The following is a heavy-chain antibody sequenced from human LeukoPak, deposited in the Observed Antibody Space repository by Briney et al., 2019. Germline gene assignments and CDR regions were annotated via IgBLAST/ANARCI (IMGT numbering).Heavy chain of an antibody. V-gene: IGHV3-23*01. D-gene: IGHD6-13*01. CDR1: GFTFSSYA. CDR2: ISGSGGST. CDR3: AKGSSWFNY. Sequence: GGSLRLSCAASGFTFSSYAMSWVRQAPGKGLEWVSAISGSGGSTYYADSVKGRFTISGDNSKDTLYLRMNSLRAEDTAVYYCAKGSSWFNYWAQGTLVTVSS. J-gene: IGHJ4*02.